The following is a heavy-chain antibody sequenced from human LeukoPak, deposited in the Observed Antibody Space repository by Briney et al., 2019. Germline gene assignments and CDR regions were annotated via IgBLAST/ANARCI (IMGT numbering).Heavy chain of an antibody. CDR1: GGSISSYY. CDR3: ARVGARHWFDP. CDR2: IYYSGST. D-gene: IGHD4/OR15-4a*01. V-gene: IGHV4-59*12. Sequence: SETLSLTCTVSGGSISSYYWSWIRQPPGNGLEWIGYIYYSGSTNYNPSLKSRVTISVDTSKNQFSLKLSSVTAADTAVYYCARVGARHWFDPWGQGTLVTVSS. J-gene: IGHJ5*02.